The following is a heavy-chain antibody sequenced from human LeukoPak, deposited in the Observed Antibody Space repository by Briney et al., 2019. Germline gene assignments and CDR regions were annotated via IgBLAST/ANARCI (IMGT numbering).Heavy chain of an antibody. Sequence: SETLSLTCTVSGGSISSYYWSWIRQPPGKGLEWIGYIYYSGSTNYNPSLKSRVTISVDTSKNQFSLKLSSVTAADMAVYYCARKKDYMDVWGKGTTVTVSS. CDR3: ARKKDYMDV. CDR2: IYYSGST. J-gene: IGHJ6*03. CDR1: GGSISSYY. V-gene: IGHV4-59*08.